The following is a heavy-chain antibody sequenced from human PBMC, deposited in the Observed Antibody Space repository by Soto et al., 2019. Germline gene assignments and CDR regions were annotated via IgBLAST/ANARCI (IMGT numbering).Heavy chain of an antibody. J-gene: IGHJ3*02. CDR3: ARDSSYSSSWYSPDAFDI. V-gene: IGHV3-48*03. CDR1: GFTFSSYE. CDR2: ISSSGSTI. Sequence: GSLRLSCAASGFTFSSYEMNWVRQAPGKGLEWVSYISSSGSTIYYADSVKGRFTISRDNAKNSLYLQMNSLRAEDTAVYYCARDSSYSSSWYSPDAFDIWGQGTMVT. D-gene: IGHD6-13*01.